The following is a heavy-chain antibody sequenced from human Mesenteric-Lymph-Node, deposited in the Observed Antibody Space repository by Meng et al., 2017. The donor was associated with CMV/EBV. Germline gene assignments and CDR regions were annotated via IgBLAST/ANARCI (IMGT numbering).Heavy chain of an antibody. V-gene: IGHV4-59*01. CDR2: IYYSGGT. CDR3: ARSFGNHAFEI. CDR1: GGSISSYH. J-gene: IGHJ3*02. D-gene: IGHD3-3*01. Sequence: GSLKLSCTVSGGSISSYHWSWIRQPPGKGLEWTGYIYYSGGTSYNPSLKSRVTISVDTSRSQFSLKLSSVTAADTAVYYCARSFGNHAFEIWGQGTMVTVSS.